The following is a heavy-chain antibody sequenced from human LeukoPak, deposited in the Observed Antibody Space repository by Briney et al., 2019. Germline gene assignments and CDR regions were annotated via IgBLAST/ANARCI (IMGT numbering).Heavy chain of an antibody. V-gene: IGHV5-51*01. CDR3: ARDHGSYYLAYAFDI. CDR1: GSSFTSYW. D-gene: IGHD1-26*01. CDR2: IYPGDSDT. J-gene: IGHJ3*02. Sequence: GASLQISCKGSGSSFTSYWIGWVRRLPGKGLEWMGIIYPGDSDTRYSPSFQGQVTISADKSISTAYLQWSSLKASDTAMYYCARDHGSYYLAYAFDIWGQGTMVTVSS.